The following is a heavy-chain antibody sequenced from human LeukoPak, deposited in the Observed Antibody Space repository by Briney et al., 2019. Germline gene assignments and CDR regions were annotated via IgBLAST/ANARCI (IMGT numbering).Heavy chain of an antibody. V-gene: IGHV1-2*02. CDR2: INPNRGGT. Sequence: ASVKVSCKASGYTFTGYYMHWVRQAPGQGLEWMGWINPNRGGTNYAQKFQGRVTMTRDTSTSTAYMELSRLRSDDTAVYYCARYSGGQWLDLDYWGQGTLVTVSS. CDR1: GYTFTGYY. J-gene: IGHJ4*02. D-gene: IGHD6-19*01. CDR3: ARYSGGQWLDLDY.